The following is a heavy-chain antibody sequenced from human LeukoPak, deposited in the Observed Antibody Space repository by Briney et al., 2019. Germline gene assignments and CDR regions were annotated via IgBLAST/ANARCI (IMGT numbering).Heavy chain of an antibody. J-gene: IGHJ5*02. Sequence: GGSLRLSCAASGFTFSSYWMHWVRQAPGKGLVWVSRINSYGSSTSYADSVKGRFTISRDNAKNTLYLQMNSLRAEDTAVYSCARGADGVSSNSRGWFDPWGQGTLVTVSS. CDR2: INSYGSST. D-gene: IGHD2-15*01. V-gene: IGHV3-74*01. CDR3: ARGADGVSSNSRGWFDP. CDR1: GFTFSSYW.